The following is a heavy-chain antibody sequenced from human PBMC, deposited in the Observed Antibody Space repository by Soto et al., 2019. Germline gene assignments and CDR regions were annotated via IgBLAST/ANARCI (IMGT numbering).Heavy chain of an antibody. CDR2: ISPSSTYI. Sequence: GGSLRLSCAASGLNFEKCSMNWVRQPPGKGPEWLASISPSSTYIRYADSVKGRFTTSRDNARNSLSLQMMNLRADDTAIYYCATDMGDIEVVPATTWGQGTLVTVSS. CDR3: ATDMGDIEVVPATT. V-gene: IGHV3-21*04. J-gene: IGHJ4*02. D-gene: IGHD2-15*01. CDR1: GLNFEKCS.